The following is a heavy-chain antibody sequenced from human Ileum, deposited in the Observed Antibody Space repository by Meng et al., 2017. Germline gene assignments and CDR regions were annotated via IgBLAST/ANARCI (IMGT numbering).Heavy chain of an antibody. CDR3: VRNEGYSLGD. Sequence: QGPLPESGPGLVKPSGTLSLNCAVVGDSISMRDWWSWVRQPPGKGLEWIGEISQESGRTNYNPSLKSRVTISLDKSKNQFSLNLNSVTAADTAVYYCVRNEGYSLGDWGQGTLVTVSS. J-gene: IGHJ4*02. D-gene: IGHD2-21*01. CDR2: ISQESGRT. V-gene: IGHV4-4*02. CDR1: GDSISMRDW.